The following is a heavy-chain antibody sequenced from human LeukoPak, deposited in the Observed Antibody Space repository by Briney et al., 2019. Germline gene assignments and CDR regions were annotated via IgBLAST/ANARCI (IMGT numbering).Heavy chain of an antibody. CDR2: INHSGST. CDR1: GGSISSYY. CDR3: ARGAVVKMKYYYGSGEFFY. Sequence: SETLSLTCTVSGGSISSYYWSWIRQPPGKGLEWIGEINHSGSTNYNPSLKSRVTISVDTSKNQFSLKLSSVTAADTAVYYCARGAVVKMKYYYGSGEFFYWGQGTLVTVSS. V-gene: IGHV4-34*01. J-gene: IGHJ4*02. D-gene: IGHD3-10*01.